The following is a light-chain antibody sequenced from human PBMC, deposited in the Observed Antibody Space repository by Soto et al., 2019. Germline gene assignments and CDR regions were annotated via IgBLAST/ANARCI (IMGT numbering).Light chain of an antibody. Sequence: QSALTQPRSVSGSPGQSVTISCTGTSSYVGGYNYVSWYQQHPGKAPKLMIYDVSKRPSGVPDRFSGSKSGTTASLTISGLQAEDEADYYCCLFAGSTNVFGTGTKVTVL. V-gene: IGLV2-11*01. CDR2: DVS. CDR1: SSYVGGYNY. CDR3: CLFAGSTNV. J-gene: IGLJ1*01.